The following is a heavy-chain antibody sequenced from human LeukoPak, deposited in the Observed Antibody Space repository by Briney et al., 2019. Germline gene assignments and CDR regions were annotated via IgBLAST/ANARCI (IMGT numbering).Heavy chain of an antibody. V-gene: IGHV4-59*08. CDR2: IYYSGST. CDR1: GGSISSYY. CDR3: ASTPDYGDYPFDY. Sequence: SETLSLTCTVSGGSISSYYWSWIRQPPGKGLEWIGYIYYSGSTNYNPSLKSRVTISVDTSKNQFSLKLSSVTAADTAVYYCASTPDYGDYPFDYWGQGTLVTVSS. D-gene: IGHD4-17*01. J-gene: IGHJ4*02.